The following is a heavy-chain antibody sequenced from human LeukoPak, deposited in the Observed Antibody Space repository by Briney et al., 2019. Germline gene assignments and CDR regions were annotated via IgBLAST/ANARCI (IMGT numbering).Heavy chain of an antibody. CDR2: IYYRGNT. V-gene: IGHV4-39*07. CDR3: AREGATTHYYYYYMDV. D-gene: IGHD1-26*01. J-gene: IGHJ6*03. Sequence: SETLSLTCTVSGDSISSGSYYWGWIRQPPGKGLEWIGNIYYRGNTYFNPSLKSRVTISVDTSKNQFSLKLSSVTAADTAVYYCAREGATTHYYYYYMDVRGKGTTVTVSS. CDR1: GDSISSGSYY.